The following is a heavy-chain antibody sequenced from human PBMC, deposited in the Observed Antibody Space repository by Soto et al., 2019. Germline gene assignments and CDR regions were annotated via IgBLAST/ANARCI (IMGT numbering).Heavy chain of an antibody. CDR2: INPYSGDT. D-gene: IGHD5-18*01. J-gene: IGHJ5*02. CDR1: GYSFATYA. V-gene: IGHV1-3*01. Sequence: QVQLVQSGAEVKKPGAAVKVSCKASGYSFATYAIHWVRRAPGQGLEWMGWINPYSGDTEYSDTFQDRVTITRDTPATIAYLELRGLTSADTAVYYCARRYRSAGWLEPWGQGTLVTVSS. CDR3: ARRYRSAGWLEP.